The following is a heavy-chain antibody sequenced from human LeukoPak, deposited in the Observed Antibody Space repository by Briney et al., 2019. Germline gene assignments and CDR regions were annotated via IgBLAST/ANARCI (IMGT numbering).Heavy chain of an antibody. CDR1: GYSISSGYY. CDR2: IYHSGHT. J-gene: IGHJ4*03. Sequence: PSETLSLTCAVSGYSISSGYYWGWIRQPPGKGLEWIGSIYHSGHTDYKPSLKSRVTISVDLSKNQFSLKLTSATAADTAVYYCARWYSHGRYFDYWGQGALVTVSS. V-gene: IGHV4-38-2*01. D-gene: IGHD1-26*01. CDR3: ARWYSHGRYFDY.